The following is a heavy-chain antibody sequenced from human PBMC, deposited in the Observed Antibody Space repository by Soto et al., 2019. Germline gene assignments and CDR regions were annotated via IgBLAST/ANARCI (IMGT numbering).Heavy chain of an antibody. V-gene: IGHV3-21*01. CDR2: ISSSSSYI. CDR3: ARVMKVGDYYYGMDV. CDR1: GFTFSSYS. Sequence: ESGGGLVKPGGSLRLSCAASGFTFSSYSMNWVRQAPGKGLEWVSSISSSSSYIYYADSVKGRFTISRDNAKNSLYLQMNSLRAEDTAVYYCARVMKVGDYYYGMDVWGQGTTVTVSS. J-gene: IGHJ6*02. D-gene: IGHD2-15*01.